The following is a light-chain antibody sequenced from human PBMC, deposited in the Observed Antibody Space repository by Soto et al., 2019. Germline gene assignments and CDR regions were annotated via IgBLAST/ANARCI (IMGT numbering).Light chain of an antibody. J-gene: IGLJ3*02. CDR2: EVS. CDR1: SSDVGGYNY. CDR3: SSYTSSSTLAV. Sequence: QSVLTQPASVCGSPGQSITISCTGTSSDVGGYNYVSWYQQHPGKAPKLMIYEVSNRPSGVSNRFSGSKSGNTASLTISGLQAEDEADYYCSSYTSSSTLAVFGGGTKLTVL. V-gene: IGLV2-14*01.